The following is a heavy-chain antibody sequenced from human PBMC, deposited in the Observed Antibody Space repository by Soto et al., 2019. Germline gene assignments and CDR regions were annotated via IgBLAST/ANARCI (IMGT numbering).Heavy chain of an antibody. CDR3: AKDPTSSYDFWSGYFPSLDY. Sequence: GGSLRLSCAASGFTFSSYAMSWVRQAPGKGLEWVSAISGSGGSTYYADSVKGRFTISRDNSKNTLYLQMNSLRAEDTAVYYCAKDPTSSYDFWSGYFPSLDYWGQGTLVTVSS. V-gene: IGHV3-23*01. J-gene: IGHJ4*02. D-gene: IGHD3-3*01. CDR2: ISGSGGST. CDR1: GFTFSSYA.